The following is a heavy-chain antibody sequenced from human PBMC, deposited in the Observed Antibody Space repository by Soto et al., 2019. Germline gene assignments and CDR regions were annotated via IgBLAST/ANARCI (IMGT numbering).Heavy chain of an antibody. J-gene: IGHJ5*02. Sequence: QVQLVQSGAEVKKPGSSVKVSCTSSGGTFSSYRITLVRQSPGQGLEWMGGIIPIIGTAKYAQTVQGRHTITADQSTATTYMELSSLRVDDTAVYDCAKGSGPIDAWGQGALVTVSS. CDR1: GGTFSSYR. CDR2: IIPIIGTA. V-gene: IGHV1-69*01. CDR3: AKGSGPIDA. D-gene: IGHD2-15*01.